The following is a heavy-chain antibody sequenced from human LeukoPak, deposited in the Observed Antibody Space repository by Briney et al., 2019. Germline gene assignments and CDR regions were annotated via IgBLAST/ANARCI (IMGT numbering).Heavy chain of an antibody. CDR1: GGSISSFY. V-gene: IGHV4-4*09. Sequence: SEPLSLTCTVSGGSISSFYWSWIRQPPGKGLEWIGYIYTSGSTNYNPSLKSRVTISVDTSKNQFSLKLSSVTAADTAVYYCARQSSSSPLFDYWGQGTLVTVSS. D-gene: IGHD6-6*01. CDR3: ARQSSSSPLFDY. J-gene: IGHJ4*02. CDR2: IYTSGST.